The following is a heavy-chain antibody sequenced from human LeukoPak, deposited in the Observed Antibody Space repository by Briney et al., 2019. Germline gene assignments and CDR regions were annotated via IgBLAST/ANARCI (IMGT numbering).Heavy chain of an antibody. CDR3: TTDFRGYDPFHY. Sequence: GGSLLLSCAASGFTFSNAWMSWVRQPPGKGLEWVGRIKSKTDGGTTDYAAPVKGRFTISRDDSKTTLSLQMNSLTTEDTAVYYCTTDFRGYDPFHYWGQGTLVTVSS. CDR2: IKSKTDGGTT. J-gene: IGHJ4*02. CDR1: GFTFSNAW. D-gene: IGHD5-12*01. V-gene: IGHV3-15*01.